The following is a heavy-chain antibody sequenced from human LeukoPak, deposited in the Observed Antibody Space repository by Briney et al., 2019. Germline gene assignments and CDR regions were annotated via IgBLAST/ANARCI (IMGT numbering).Heavy chain of an antibody. V-gene: IGHV3-48*01. D-gene: IGHD6-19*01. Sequence: GGSLRLSCAASGFTFSTYSMNWARQAPGKGLEWVSYISSGSNNIYYADSVKGRFTISRDNAKNSLYLQMNRLRAEVTAVYYCARVEIAVAPDYWGQGTLVTVSS. CDR1: GFTFSTYS. J-gene: IGHJ4*02. CDR3: ARVEIAVAPDY. CDR2: ISSGSNNI.